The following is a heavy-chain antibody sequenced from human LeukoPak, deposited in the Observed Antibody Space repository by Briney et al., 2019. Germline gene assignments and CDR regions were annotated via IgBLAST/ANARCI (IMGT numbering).Heavy chain of an antibody. CDR3: ARDTDPYCGGDCDRDY. Sequence: GGSLRLSCAASGFTFSSYSMNWVRQAPGKGLEWVSSISSSSSYIYYADSVNGRFTISRDNAKNSLYLQMNSLRAEDTAVYYCARDTDPYCGGDCDRDYWGQGTLVTVSS. D-gene: IGHD2-21*02. J-gene: IGHJ4*02. V-gene: IGHV3-21*01. CDR1: GFTFSSYS. CDR2: ISSSSSYI.